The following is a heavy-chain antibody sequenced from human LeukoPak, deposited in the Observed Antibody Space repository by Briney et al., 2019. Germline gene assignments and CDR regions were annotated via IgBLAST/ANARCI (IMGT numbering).Heavy chain of an antibody. CDR1: GYTFTGYY. Sequence: ASVKVSCKASGYTFTGYYMHWVRQAPGQGLEWMGRINPNSGGTNYAQKFQGRVTMTRDTSISTAYMELSRLRFDDTAVYYCARDDRTIAAAGTPDYWGQGTLVTVSS. CDR2: INPNSGGT. D-gene: IGHD6-13*01. J-gene: IGHJ4*02. V-gene: IGHV1-2*06. CDR3: ARDDRTIAAAGTPDY.